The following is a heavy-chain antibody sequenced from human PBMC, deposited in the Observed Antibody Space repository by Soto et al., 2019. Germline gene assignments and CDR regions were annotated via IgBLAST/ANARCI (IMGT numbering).Heavy chain of an antibody. CDR3: AKAMSTPSRPRNYFDY. D-gene: IGHD6-6*01. Sequence: EVQLLESGGDLVQLGGSLRLSCAASGFTFSNFAMSWVRQAPGKGLEWVSVISGGGGTTYYADSVKGRFTISRDNSKNTLYLQMDSLRAEDTALYYCAKAMSTPSRPRNYFDYWGQGTLVTVSS. CDR1: GFTFSNFA. CDR2: ISGGGGTT. V-gene: IGHV3-23*01. J-gene: IGHJ4*02.